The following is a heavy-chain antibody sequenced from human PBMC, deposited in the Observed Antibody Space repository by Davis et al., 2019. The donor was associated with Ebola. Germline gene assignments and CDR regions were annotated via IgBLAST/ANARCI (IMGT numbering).Heavy chain of an antibody. Sequence: ASVKVSCKASGYTFIGYYIHWVRQAPGQGLEWMGWINPHGGGTKYAQRFQDRVNLTRDMSISTAYMDLSRLKSDDTAVYYCARDYLGGGDYWGQGSPVTVSS. D-gene: IGHD3-16*01. J-gene: IGHJ4*02. CDR1: GYTFIGYY. CDR2: INPHGGGT. CDR3: ARDYLGGGDY. V-gene: IGHV1-2*02.